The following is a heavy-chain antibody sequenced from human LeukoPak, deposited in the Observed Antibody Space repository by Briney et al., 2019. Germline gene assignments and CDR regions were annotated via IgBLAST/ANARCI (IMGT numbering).Heavy chain of an antibody. J-gene: IGHJ5*02. CDR2: ISPTSGGT. Sequence: GASVKVSCKASGYTFTGYYMHWVRQAPGQGLEWMGWISPTSGGTNYAQKFQGRVTMTRDTSISTAYMELRRLRSDDTAVYFCARDTSEGDYAWWFDHWGQGTLVAVAS. D-gene: IGHD3-16*01. V-gene: IGHV1-2*02. CDR3: ARDTSEGDYAWWFDH. CDR1: GYTFTGYY.